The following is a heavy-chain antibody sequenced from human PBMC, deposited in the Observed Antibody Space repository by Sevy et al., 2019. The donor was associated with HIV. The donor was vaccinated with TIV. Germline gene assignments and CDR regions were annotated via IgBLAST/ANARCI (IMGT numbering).Heavy chain of an antibody. CDR2: IYYSGST. V-gene: IGHV4-59*01. CDR3: ARDRGSGWSKGDNWFDP. J-gene: IGHJ5*02. D-gene: IGHD6-19*01. Sequence: SETLSLTCTVSGGSISVYYWTWIRQPPGKGLEWIGYIYYSGSTNYNPSLKSRVTISVDTSKNQLSLKLNSVTTADTAVYYCARDRGSGWSKGDNWFDPWGQGTLVTVSS. CDR1: GGSISVYY.